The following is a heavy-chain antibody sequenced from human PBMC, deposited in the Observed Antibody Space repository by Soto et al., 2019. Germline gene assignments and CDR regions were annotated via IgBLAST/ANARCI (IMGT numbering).Heavy chain of an antibody. CDR2: IKTKSDGGTP. D-gene: IGHD7-27*01. CDR3: TATLGY. CDR1: GFTFSDAW. V-gene: IGHV3-15*05. Sequence: EVQLVESGGGLVKPGGSLRVSCAASGFTFSDAWMTWVRQAPGKGLEWVGRIKTKSDGGTPEYAAPVKGRFTISRDDSKNTLYLQMNSLKTDDTAMYYCTATLGYWGQGTLVTVSS. J-gene: IGHJ1*01.